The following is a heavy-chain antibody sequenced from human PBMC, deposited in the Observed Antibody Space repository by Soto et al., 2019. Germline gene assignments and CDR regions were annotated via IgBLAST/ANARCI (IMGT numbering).Heavy chain of an antibody. J-gene: IGHJ5*02. D-gene: IGHD3-22*01. CDR3: ARESETYYYDSSGYKGVNWFDP. CDR2: IYYSGST. Sequence: SETLSLTCTFSVVSISSGDYYCSWIRQPPWKGLEWIGYIYYSGSTYYNPSLKSRVTISVDTSKNQFSLKLSSVTAADTAVYYCARESETYYYDSSGYKGVNWFDPWGQGTLVTVSS. CDR1: VVSISSGDYY. V-gene: IGHV4-30-4*01.